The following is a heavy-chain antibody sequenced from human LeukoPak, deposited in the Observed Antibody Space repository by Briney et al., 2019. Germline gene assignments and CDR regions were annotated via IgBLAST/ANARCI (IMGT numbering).Heavy chain of an antibody. CDR2: INHSGST. Sequence: SETLSLTCTVSGGSISSYYWSWIRQPPGKGLEWIGEINHSGSTNYNPTLKSRVTISVDTSKNQFSLKLSSVTAADTAVYYCASVGYYYDSSGYPWGQGTLVTVSS. CDR1: GGSISSYY. V-gene: IGHV4-34*01. D-gene: IGHD3-22*01. CDR3: ASVGYYYDSSGYP. J-gene: IGHJ5*02.